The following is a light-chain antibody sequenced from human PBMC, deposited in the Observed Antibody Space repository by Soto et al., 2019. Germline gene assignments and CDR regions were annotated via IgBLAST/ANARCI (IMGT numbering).Light chain of an antibody. J-gene: IGKJ4*01. V-gene: IGKV1-27*01. CDR3: QKCKTAPFT. CDR1: QGIANY. Sequence: IQLTQSPSSLSASVGDRVTITCRASQGIANYLAWYQQKPGRVPKLLIYAASTLQSGVPSRFTGSGSGTDFTLTINSLQPEDVATYYCQKCKTAPFTFGGGTKVDIK. CDR2: AAS.